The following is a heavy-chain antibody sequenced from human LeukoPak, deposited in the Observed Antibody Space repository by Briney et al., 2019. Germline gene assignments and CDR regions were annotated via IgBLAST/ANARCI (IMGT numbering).Heavy chain of an antibody. D-gene: IGHD3-10*01. CDR2: IYYSGST. CDR1: GGSISSGSYF. J-gene: IGHJ4*02. CDR3: ARVGARGSPFDY. Sequence: SETLSLTCTVSGGSISSGSYFWSWIRQPPGKGLEWIGSIYYSGSTYYNPSLKSRVTISVDTSKNQFSLKLSSVTAADTVVYYCARVGARGSPFDYWGQGTLVTVSS. V-gene: IGHV4-39*07.